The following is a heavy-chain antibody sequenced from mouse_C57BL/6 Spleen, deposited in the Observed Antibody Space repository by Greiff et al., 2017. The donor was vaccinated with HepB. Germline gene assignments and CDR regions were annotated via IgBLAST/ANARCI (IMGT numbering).Heavy chain of an antibody. CDR1: GYTFTSYT. D-gene: IGHD2-14*01. CDR3: ARGYDGRFDY. CDR2: INPSSGYT. Sequence: QVHVKQSGAELARPGASVKMSCKASGYTFTSYTMHWVKQRPGQGLEWIGYINPSSGYTKYNQKFKDKATLTADKSSSTAYMQLSSLTSEDSAVYYCARGYDGRFDYWGQGTTLTVSS. J-gene: IGHJ2*01. V-gene: IGHV1-4*01.